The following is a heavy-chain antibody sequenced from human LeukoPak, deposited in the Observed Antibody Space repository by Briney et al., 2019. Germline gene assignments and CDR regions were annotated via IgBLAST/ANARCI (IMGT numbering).Heavy chain of an antibody. CDR3: ARGYDDILTGRPKVFVY. V-gene: IGHV1-2*02. D-gene: IGHD3-9*01. CDR1: GYTFTGYN. J-gene: IGHJ4*02. CDR2: INPNSGGT. Sequence: GPSVKVSCTASGYTFTGYNMHWVRQAPGQGHEWMGWINPNSGGTTSAPQSQGRVTMTREPSISTASLELSRRRSDDTAVNYFARGYDDILTGRPKVFVYWGQGTLVTVSS.